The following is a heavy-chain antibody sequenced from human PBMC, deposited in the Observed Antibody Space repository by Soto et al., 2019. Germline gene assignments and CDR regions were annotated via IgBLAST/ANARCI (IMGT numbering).Heavy chain of an antibody. V-gene: IGHV3-23*01. CDR3: ATSVMYFDY. J-gene: IGHJ4*02. D-gene: IGHD3-16*01. CDR1: GFTFSSYA. Sequence: PWGSLRLSCAASGFTFSSYAISLVRQAPGKGLEWVSAISGSGGSTYYADSVKGRFTISRDNSKNTLYLQMNSLRAEDTAVYYCATSVMYFDYWGQGTLVTVSS. CDR2: ISGSGGST.